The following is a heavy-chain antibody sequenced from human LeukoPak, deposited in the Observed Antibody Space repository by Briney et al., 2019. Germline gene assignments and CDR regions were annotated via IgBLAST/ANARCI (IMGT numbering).Heavy chain of an antibody. V-gene: IGHV4-59*08. CDR1: GGFISSYY. CDR3: ARQFSP. Sequence: SETLSLTCTVSGGFISSYYWSWIRQPPGKGLEWIGYIYYSGSTNYNPSLKSRVTISVDTSKNQFSLKLSSVTAADTAVYYCARQFSPWGQGTLVTVSS. J-gene: IGHJ5*02. CDR2: IYYSGST.